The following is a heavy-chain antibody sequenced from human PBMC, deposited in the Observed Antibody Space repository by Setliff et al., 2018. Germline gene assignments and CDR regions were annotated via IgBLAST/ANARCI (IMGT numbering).Heavy chain of an antibody. Sequence: PSETLSLTCTASGGSINNYYWSWVRQPPGKGLEWLGYISYSGKTNYNPSLKSRVTMSVDTSKNQFSLKVGSVTAADTAMYYCARDGDYFGSGNRFDPWGQGTLFTVSS. CDR1: GGSINNYY. CDR3: ARDGDYFGSGNRFDP. V-gene: IGHV4-59*01. J-gene: IGHJ5*02. D-gene: IGHD3-10*01. CDR2: ISYSGKT.